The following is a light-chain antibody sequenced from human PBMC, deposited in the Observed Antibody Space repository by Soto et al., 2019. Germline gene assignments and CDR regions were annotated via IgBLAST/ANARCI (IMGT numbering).Light chain of an antibody. CDR3: QQYGSSPSYT. CDR2: GAS. J-gene: IGKJ2*01. V-gene: IGKV3-20*01. CDR1: QSVSSSY. Sequence: EIVLTQSPGTLSLSPGERATLSCRASQSVSSSYLAWYQQKPGQAPRLLIYGASSRATGIPDRFSGSGYGTYFPLTISRLEPEDFAVYYCQQYGSSPSYTFGQGTKLEIK.